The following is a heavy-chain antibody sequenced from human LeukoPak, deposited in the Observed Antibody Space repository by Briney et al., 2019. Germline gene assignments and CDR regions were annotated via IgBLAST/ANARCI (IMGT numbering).Heavy chain of an antibody. CDR3: ATLGYSYGTDY. D-gene: IGHD5-18*01. J-gene: IGHJ4*02. CDR1: GDSISSGNYY. V-gene: IGHV4-61*02. CDR2: IYTSGST. Sequence: SETLSLTCTVSGDSISSGNYYWTWIRQPAGKGLEWIGRIYTSGSTNYNPSLKSRVTISVDTSKNQFSLKLSSVTAADTAVYYCATLGYSYGTDYWGQGTLVTVSS.